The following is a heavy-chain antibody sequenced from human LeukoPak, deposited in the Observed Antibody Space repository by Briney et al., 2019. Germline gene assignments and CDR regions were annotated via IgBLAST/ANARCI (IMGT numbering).Heavy chain of an antibody. Sequence: ASVKVFCKAFGYSFNSYYMNWVRQAPGQGLEWMGKINPGGGYTKYTQKFQGRFTMTSDTSTSTVYMEFSNLRPDDTAVYFCARDGSWSSIGGLGYWGQGTLVTVSS. CDR1: GYSFNSYY. CDR2: INPGGGYT. V-gene: IGHV1-46*02. D-gene: IGHD2-15*01. J-gene: IGHJ4*02. CDR3: ARDGSWSSIGGLGY.